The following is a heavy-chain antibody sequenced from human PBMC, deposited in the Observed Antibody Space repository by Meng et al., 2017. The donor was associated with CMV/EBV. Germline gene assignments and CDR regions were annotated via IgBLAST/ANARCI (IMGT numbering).Heavy chain of an antibody. CDR2: IKYDESER. J-gene: IGHJ4*02. V-gene: IGHV3-7*03. CDR3: ATTERNSYTY. CDR1: GFTFSSYW. D-gene: IGHD5-18*01. Sequence: LSCAASGFTFSSYWMTWVRQAPGKGLEWVANIKYDESERSYVDSVKGRFTISRDNAMNSMFLLMSTLRAEDTAVYYCATTERNSYTYWGQGTLVTVSS.